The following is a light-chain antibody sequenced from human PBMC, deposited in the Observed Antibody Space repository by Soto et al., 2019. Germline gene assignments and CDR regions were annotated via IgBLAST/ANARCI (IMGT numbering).Light chain of an antibody. CDR2: GAS. CDR3: QHFNSWPLL. J-gene: IGKJ1*01. Sequence: EIVMTQSPAMLSVSPGERATLSCRASQNVNNRLAWYQQKAGQPPRLLIYGASTRATGIPARFSDSGSGTEFTLTISSLQSEDFAVYYCQHFNSWPLLFGQGTKVEIK. V-gene: IGKV3-15*01. CDR1: QNVNNR.